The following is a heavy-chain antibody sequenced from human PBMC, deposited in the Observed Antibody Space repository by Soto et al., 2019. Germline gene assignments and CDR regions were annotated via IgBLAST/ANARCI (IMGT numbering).Heavy chain of an antibody. CDR1: GYTFTEYA. CDR2: INAGNGHT. Sequence: ASVKVSCKASGYTFTEYAVQWVRQVPGQRLEWMGLINAGNGHTKYSQKFQDRVTFTRDTSATTAYMELTSLTSEDTAVYYCARDVSRYDRPFGYWGRGTLVTVSS. CDR3: ARDVSRYDRPFGY. J-gene: IGHJ4*02. V-gene: IGHV1-3*01. D-gene: IGHD5-12*01.